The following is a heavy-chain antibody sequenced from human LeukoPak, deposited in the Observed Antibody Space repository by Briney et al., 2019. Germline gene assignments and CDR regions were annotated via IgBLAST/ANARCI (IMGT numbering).Heavy chain of an antibody. CDR1: GFTFSNYD. Sequence: GGSLRLSCAASGFTFSNYDMHWVRQAPGKGLEWVAVISYDGSNKYYADSVKGRFATSRDNSKNTVYLQMNSLRAEDTAVYYCAKDREGTTFDNWGQGTLVTVSS. J-gene: IGHJ4*02. CDR2: ISYDGSNK. V-gene: IGHV3-30*18. D-gene: IGHD1-7*01. CDR3: AKDREGTTFDN.